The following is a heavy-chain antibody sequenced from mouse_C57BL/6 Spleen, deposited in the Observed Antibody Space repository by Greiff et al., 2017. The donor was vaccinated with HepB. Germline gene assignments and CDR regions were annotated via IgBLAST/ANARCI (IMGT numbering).Heavy chain of an antibody. Sequence: QVHVKQPGTELVKPGASVKLSCKASGYTFTSYWMHWVKQRPGQGLEWIGNINPSNGGTNYNEKFKSKATLTVDKSSSTAYMQLSSLTSEDSAVYYCARSEGITTVVDWYFDVWGTGTTVTVSS. J-gene: IGHJ1*03. D-gene: IGHD1-1*01. V-gene: IGHV1-53*01. CDR3: ARSEGITTVVDWYFDV. CDR1: GYTFTSYW. CDR2: INPSNGGT.